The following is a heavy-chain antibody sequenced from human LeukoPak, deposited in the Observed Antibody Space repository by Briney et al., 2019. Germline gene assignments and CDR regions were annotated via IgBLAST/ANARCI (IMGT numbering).Heavy chain of an antibody. V-gene: IGHV1-69*05. J-gene: IGHJ4*02. CDR1: GGTFNIYP. CDR3: GTPRGGFCTTTCPMDY. D-gene: IGHD2-8*01. CDR2: INPLFGTA. Sequence: GASVKVSCKASGGTFNIYPITWVRQAPGQGLEWMGGINPLFGTATYAQNFEGRVTVATDDSTDTAYMELSGLRLEDTAVYYCGTPRGGFCTTTCPMDYWGQGTLVTVSS.